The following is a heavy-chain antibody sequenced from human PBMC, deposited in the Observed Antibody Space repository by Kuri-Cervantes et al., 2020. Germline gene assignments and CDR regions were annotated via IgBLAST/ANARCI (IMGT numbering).Heavy chain of an antibody. CDR3: ARGQDY. J-gene: IGHJ4*02. Sequence: GSLRLSCAVYGGSFSGYYWSWIRQPPGKGLEWIGEINHSGSTNYNPSLKSRVTISVDTSKNQFSLKLSSVTAADTAVYYCARGQDYWGQGTLVTVSS. V-gene: IGHV4-34*01. CDR1: GGSFSGYY. CDR2: INHSGST.